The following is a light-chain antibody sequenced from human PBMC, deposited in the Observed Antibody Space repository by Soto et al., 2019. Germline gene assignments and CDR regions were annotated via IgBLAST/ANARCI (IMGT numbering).Light chain of an antibody. CDR2: YDS. Sequence: SYELTQPPSVSVAPGKTARITCGGNNIGSKSVHWYQQKPGQAPVLVIYYDSDRPSGIPERFSGSNSGNTATLTISRVEAGDEADYYCQVWDSSSEHVVFGGGTSSPS. CDR3: QVWDSSSEHVV. J-gene: IGLJ2*01. CDR1: NIGSKS. V-gene: IGLV3-21*04.